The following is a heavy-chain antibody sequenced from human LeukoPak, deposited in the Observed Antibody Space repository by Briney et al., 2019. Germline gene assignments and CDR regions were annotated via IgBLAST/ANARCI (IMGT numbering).Heavy chain of an antibody. CDR1: GGSISSYY. J-gene: IGHJ4*02. D-gene: IGHD6-13*01. Sequence: PSETLSLTCTVSGGSISSYYWSWIRQPPGKGLEWIGYIYYSGSTNYNPSLKSRVTISVDTSKNQFSLKLSSVTAADTAVYYCARQGHSSWYPFDYWGQGTLVTVSS. V-gene: IGHV4-59*08. CDR2: IYYSGST. CDR3: ARQGHSSWYPFDY.